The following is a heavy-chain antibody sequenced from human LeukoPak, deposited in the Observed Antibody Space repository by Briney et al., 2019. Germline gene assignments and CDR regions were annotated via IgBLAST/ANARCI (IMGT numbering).Heavy chain of an antibody. Sequence: SESLSLTCTVSGGSISSSSYSWGWLRQPPGKGLEWIGSIYYSGSTYYNPSLKRRVTISVDTSKNQYSLKLSSVTAADTAVYYCAGQAYSGYDGPFDYWGQGTLVTVSS. CDR3: AGQAYSGYDGPFDY. CDR1: GGSISSSSYS. CDR2: IYYSGST. V-gene: IGHV4-39*01. D-gene: IGHD5-12*01. J-gene: IGHJ4*02.